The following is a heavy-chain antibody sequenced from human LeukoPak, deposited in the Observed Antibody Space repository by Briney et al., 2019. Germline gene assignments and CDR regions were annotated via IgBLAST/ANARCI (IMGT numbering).Heavy chain of an antibody. CDR3: ARDCGGHCYSGFDY. D-gene: IGHD2-21*02. CDR1: GFTFSDYY. J-gene: IGHJ4*02. CDR2: ISASGSPI. Sequence: GGSLRLSCAASGFTFSDYYMAWIRQAPGKGLEYISHISASGSPIHYGDSVKGRFTIFRDDARNSVYLQMTSLRAEDTATYFCARDCGGHCYSGFDYWGQGALVTVSS. V-gene: IGHV3-11*04.